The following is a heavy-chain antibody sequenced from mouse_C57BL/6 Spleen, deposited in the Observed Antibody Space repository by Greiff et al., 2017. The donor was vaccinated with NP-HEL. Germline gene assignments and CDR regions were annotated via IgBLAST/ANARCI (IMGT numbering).Heavy chain of an antibody. Sequence: VQLQQSGPELVKPGASVKISCKASGYTFTDYYMNWVKQSHGKSLEWIGDINPNNGGTSYNQKFKGKATLTVDKSSSTAYMELRSLTSEDSAVYYCARYPYYGSSPYAMDYWGQGTSVTVSS. V-gene: IGHV1-26*01. CDR1: GYTFTDYY. D-gene: IGHD1-1*01. CDR3: ARYPYYGSSPYAMDY. CDR2: INPNNGGT. J-gene: IGHJ4*01.